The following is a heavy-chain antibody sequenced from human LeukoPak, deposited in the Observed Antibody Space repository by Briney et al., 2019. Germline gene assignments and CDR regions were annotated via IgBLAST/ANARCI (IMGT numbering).Heavy chain of an antibody. D-gene: IGHD6-19*01. CDR3: ARDRIAVAGTDRWFNP. CDR2: ISSCSSYI. CDR1: GFTFSSYS. Sequence: PGGSLRLSCAASGFTFSSYSMNWVRQAPGKGLEWVSSISSCSSYIYYADSVKGRFTISRDNAKNSLYLQMNSLRAEDTAVYYCARDRIAVAGTDRWFNPWGQGTLVTVSS. V-gene: IGHV3-21*01. J-gene: IGHJ5*02.